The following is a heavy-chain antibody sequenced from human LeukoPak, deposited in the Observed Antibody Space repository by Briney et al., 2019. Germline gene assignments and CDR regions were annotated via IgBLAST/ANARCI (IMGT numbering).Heavy chain of an antibody. D-gene: IGHD3-3*01. CDR1: GFSFSSYA. J-gene: IGHJ5*01. V-gene: IGHV3-23*01. Sequence: GGSLRLSCATSGFSFSSYAMSWVRQAPGKGLEWDSAIAGSSVAAGRSSTYYADSVTGRFTISRDNSKNTLYLQMNSLRADDTAVYYCAKTSTITNFPWENWFDSWGQGTLVTVSS. CDR3: AKTSTITNFPWENWFDS. CDR2: IAGSSVAAGRSST.